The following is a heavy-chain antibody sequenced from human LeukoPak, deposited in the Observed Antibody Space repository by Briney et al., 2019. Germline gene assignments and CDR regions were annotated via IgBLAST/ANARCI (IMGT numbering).Heavy chain of an antibody. CDR2: ISSSSSYI. V-gene: IGHV3-21*04. D-gene: IGHD5-24*01. Sequence: MSGGSLRLSCAASGFTFSSYSMNWVRQAPGKGLEWVSSISSSSSYIYYADSVKGRFTISRDNAKNSLYLQMNSLRAEDTAVYYCARGLRRDGYNFGFDYWGQGTLVTVSS. CDR3: ARGLRRDGYNFGFDY. J-gene: IGHJ4*02. CDR1: GFTFSSYS.